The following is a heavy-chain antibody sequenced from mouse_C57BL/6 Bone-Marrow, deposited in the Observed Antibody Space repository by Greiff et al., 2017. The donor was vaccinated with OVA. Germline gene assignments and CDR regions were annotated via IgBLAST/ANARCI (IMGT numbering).Heavy chain of an antibody. CDR3: ARRDDGPYYAMDY. CDR2: ISYDGSN. J-gene: IGHJ4*01. V-gene: IGHV3-6*01. CDR1: GYSITSGYY. D-gene: IGHD1-2*01. Sequence: EVHLVESGPGLVKPSQSLSLTCSVTGYSITSGYYWNWIRQFPGNKLEWMGYISYDGSNNYNPSLKNRISITRDTSKNQFFLKLNSVTTEDTATYYCARRDDGPYYAMDYWGQGTSVTVSS.